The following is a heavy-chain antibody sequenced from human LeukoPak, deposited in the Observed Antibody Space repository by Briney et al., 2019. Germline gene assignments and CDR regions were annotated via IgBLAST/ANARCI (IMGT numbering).Heavy chain of an antibody. J-gene: IGHJ1*01. D-gene: IGHD1-7*01. CDR3: ATYITGTTKYFQH. Sequence: ASVKVSCEASGYTFTSYDINWVRQATGQGLEWMGWMNPNSGNTGHAQKFQGRVTMARNTSISTAYMELSNLRSEDTALYYCATYITGTTKYFQHWGQGTLVTVSS. CDR1: GYTFTSYD. CDR2: MNPNSGNT. V-gene: IGHV1-8*01.